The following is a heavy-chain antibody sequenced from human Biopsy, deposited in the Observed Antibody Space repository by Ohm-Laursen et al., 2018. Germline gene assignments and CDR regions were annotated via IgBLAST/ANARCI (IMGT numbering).Heavy chain of an antibody. D-gene: IGHD2-15*01. CDR1: GYTFSIYA. V-gene: IGHV1-18*01. CDR3: ARDRYRWDIAAVVAAHYNEKYYALDV. Sequence: GASVKVSCKASGYTFSIYAIIWVRQAPGQGLEWMGWISAYNNNNTNYAQKFQGRVTMTADTSTDIAYMELRSLRSDDTAIYYCARDRYRWDIAAVVAAHYNEKYYALDVWGQGTTVTVSS. J-gene: IGHJ6*02. CDR2: ISAYNNNNT.